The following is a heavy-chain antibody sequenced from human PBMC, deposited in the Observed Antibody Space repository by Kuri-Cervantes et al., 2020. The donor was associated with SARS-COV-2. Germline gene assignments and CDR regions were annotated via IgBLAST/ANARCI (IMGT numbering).Heavy chain of an antibody. V-gene: IGHV3-23*01. Sequence: GGSLRLSCAASGFTFSSYAMSWVRQAPGKGLEWVSAISGSGGSTYYADSVKGRFTISRDNSKNTLYLQMNSLRAEDTAVYYCARSIAAAGIFSVYYFDYWGQGTLVTVSS. D-gene: IGHD6-13*01. CDR2: ISGSGGST. CDR1: GFTFSSYA. J-gene: IGHJ4*02. CDR3: ARSIAAAGIFSVYYFDY.